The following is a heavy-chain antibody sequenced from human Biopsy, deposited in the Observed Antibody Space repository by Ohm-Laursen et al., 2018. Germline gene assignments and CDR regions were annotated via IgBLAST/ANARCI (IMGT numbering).Heavy chain of an antibody. CDR2: IGPNSGAT. Sequence: ASVKVSCKASGYTFTAYFIHWVRQSPGQGLEWMGWIGPNSGATNYAQKFQGRVTMTTDTSTSAVYMEVRSLRSDDTAVYYCARVALPLYLDNWGQGTRVTVSS. D-gene: IGHD2-21*01. J-gene: IGHJ4*02. CDR3: ARVALPLYLDN. V-gene: IGHV1-2*02. CDR1: GYTFTAYF.